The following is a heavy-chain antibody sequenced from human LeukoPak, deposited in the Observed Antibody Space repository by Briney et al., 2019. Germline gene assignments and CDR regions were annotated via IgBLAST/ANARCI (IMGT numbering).Heavy chain of an antibody. D-gene: IGHD3-10*01. Sequence: SETLSLTCTVSGGSISSYSWSWIRQPPGKGLEWIGYVSYSGSTNYNPSLKSRVTISVDTSKNQFSLKLSSVTAADTAVYFCARVEGTPYSYYGMDVWAKGPRSPSP. CDR2: VSYSGST. J-gene: IGHJ6*02. CDR1: GGSISSYS. V-gene: IGHV4-59*01. CDR3: ARVEGTPYSYYGMDV.